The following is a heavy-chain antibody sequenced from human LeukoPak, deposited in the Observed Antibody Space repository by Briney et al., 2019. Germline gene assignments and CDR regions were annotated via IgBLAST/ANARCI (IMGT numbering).Heavy chain of an antibody. CDR1: GFTFSSYW. V-gene: IGHV3-74*01. CDR2: INSDGSST. Sequence: GGSLRLSCAASGFTFSSYWMHWVRQAPGKGLVWVSRINSDGSSTNYADSVKGRFTISRDNAKNTLYLQVSSLRAEDTAVYYCARDDPAGTLNYWGQGTLVTVSS. J-gene: IGHJ4*02. CDR3: ARDDPAGTLNY. D-gene: IGHD6-13*01.